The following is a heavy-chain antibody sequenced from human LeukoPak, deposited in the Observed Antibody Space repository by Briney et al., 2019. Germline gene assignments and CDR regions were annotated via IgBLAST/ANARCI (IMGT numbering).Heavy chain of an antibody. CDR1: GDSVTSNSAT. D-gene: IGHD6-13*01. CDR2: TYYRSKWYN. Sequence: SQTPSLTCAISGDSVTSNSATWNWIRQSPSRGLEWLGRTYYRSKWYNDYAVSVKSRITINPDTSKNQFSLLLNSVTPEDTAVYYCARDSGRISNPSSSWWDDAFDIWGQGTMVTVSS. CDR3: ARDSGRISNPSSSWWDDAFDI. V-gene: IGHV6-1*01. J-gene: IGHJ3*02.